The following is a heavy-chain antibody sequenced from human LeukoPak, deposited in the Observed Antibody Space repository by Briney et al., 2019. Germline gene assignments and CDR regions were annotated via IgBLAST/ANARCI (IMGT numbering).Heavy chain of an antibody. CDR2: ISSSGSTI. Sequence: PGGTLRLSCAASGFTFGGYEMNWVRHAPGKGLEWISNISSSGSTINYANSVKGRFTISSNNYKNLLYLQMSSLRAEDTSVYYCASVYDSTGRDYWGQGTLVTVSS. V-gene: IGHV3-48*03. D-gene: IGHD3-22*01. CDR1: GFTFGGYE. CDR3: ASVYDSTGRDY. J-gene: IGHJ4*02.